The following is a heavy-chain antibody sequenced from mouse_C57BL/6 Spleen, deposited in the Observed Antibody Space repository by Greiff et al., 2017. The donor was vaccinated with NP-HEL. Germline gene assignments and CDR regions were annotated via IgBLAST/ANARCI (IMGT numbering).Heavy chain of an antibody. Sequence: QVQLQQSGPELVKPGASVKISCKASGYAFSSSWMNWVKQRPGKGLEWIGRIYPGDGDTNYNGKFKGKATLTADKSSSTAYMQLSSLTSEDSAVYFCARHITTVVATDFDYWGQGTTLTVSS. V-gene: IGHV1-82*01. D-gene: IGHD1-1*01. CDR3: ARHITTVVATDFDY. CDR1: GYAFSSSW. CDR2: IYPGDGDT. J-gene: IGHJ2*01.